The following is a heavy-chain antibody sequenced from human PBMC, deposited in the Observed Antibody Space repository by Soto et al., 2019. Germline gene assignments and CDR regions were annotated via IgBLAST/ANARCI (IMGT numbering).Heavy chain of an antibody. CDR2: ISYDESTT. Sequence: GGSLRLSCPASGFSFSRYGIHWVRQAPGKGLEWVAVISYDESTTFYADSVKGRFTISRDNSKNTLFLQMNSLRPEDTAVYYCSKAMIGSYDSDAFDVWGQGTMVTVSS. CDR1: GFSFSRYG. CDR3: SKAMIGSYDSDAFDV. V-gene: IGHV3-30*18. D-gene: IGHD3-22*01. J-gene: IGHJ3*01.